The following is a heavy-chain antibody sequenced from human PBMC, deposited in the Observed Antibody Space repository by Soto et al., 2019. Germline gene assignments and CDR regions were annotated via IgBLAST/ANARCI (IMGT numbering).Heavy chain of an antibody. V-gene: IGHV4-34*01. J-gene: IGHJ6*02. CDR2: INHSGST. CDR3: ARFTRGYYYYGMDV. Sequence: PSETLSLTCAVYGGSFSGYYWSWIRQPPGKGLEWIGEINHSGSTNYNPSLKSRVTISVDTSKNQFSLKLSSVTAADTAVYYCARFTRGYYYYGMDVWGQGTTVTAP. CDR1: GGSFSGYY. D-gene: IGHD3-10*01.